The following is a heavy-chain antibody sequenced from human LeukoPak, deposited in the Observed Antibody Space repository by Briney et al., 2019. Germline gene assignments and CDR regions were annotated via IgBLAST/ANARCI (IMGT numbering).Heavy chain of an antibody. CDR2: FDPEDGET. CDR1: GYTLTELS. CDR3: ATSRTGYYYYYYMDV. Sequence: ASVKVSCKVSGYTLTELSMHWVRQAPGKGLGWMGGFDPEDGETIYARKFQGRVTMTEDTSTDTAYMELSSLRSEDTAVYYCATSRTGYYYYYYMDVWGKGTTVTISS. V-gene: IGHV1-24*01. D-gene: IGHD3/OR15-3a*01. J-gene: IGHJ6*03.